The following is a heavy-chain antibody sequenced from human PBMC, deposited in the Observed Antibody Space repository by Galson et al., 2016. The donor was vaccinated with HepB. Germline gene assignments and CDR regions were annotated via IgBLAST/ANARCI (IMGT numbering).Heavy chain of an antibody. CDR1: GFSVSTNY. D-gene: IGHD2-15*01. V-gene: IGHV3-53*04. Sequence: SLRLSCAATGFSVSTNYMSWVRQAPGKGLECVSIIYNDGNAFYSTSVRGRFTTSKHTSDNIVYLQMNSLKTEATAVYYCATAYCNGGTCPMWAAFDLWGLGTKVTVSS. CDR2: IYNDGNA. CDR3: ATAYCNGGTCPMWAAFDL. J-gene: IGHJ3*01.